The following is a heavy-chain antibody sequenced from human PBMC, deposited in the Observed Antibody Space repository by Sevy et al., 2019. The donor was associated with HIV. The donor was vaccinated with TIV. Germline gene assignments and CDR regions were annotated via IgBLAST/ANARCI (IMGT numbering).Heavy chain of an antibody. V-gene: IGHV3-30*10. CDR1: GFIFNDYA. Sequence: GGSLRLSCAASGFIFNDYAMHWVRQAPGKGLEWVAVISDDGNNKYYTDSVEGRFTISRDNSKAALYLQMNSLRAVDTAIYYCAREGAPYRNIRYCSGDNCYYNWFDPWGQGTLVTVSS. J-gene: IGHJ5*02. D-gene: IGHD2-15*01. CDR3: AREGAPYRNIRYCSGDNCYYNWFDP. CDR2: ISDDGNNK.